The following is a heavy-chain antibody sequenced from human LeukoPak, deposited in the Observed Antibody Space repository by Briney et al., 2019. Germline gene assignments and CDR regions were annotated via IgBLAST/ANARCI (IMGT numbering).Heavy chain of an antibody. CDR3: ARDRDDYSNYEKDYYYYYGMDV. CDR2: IYYSGST. CDR1: GGSISSGGYY. J-gene: IGHJ6*02. V-gene: IGHV4-31*03. D-gene: IGHD4-11*01. Sequence: PSETLSLTCTVSGGSISSGGYYWSWIRQHPGKGLEWIGYIYYSGSTYYNPSLKSRVTISVDTSKNQFSLKLSSVTAADTAVYYCARDRDDYSNYEKDYYYYYGMDVWGQGTTVTVSS.